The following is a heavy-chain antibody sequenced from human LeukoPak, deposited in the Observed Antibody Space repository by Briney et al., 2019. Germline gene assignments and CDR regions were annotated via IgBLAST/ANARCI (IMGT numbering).Heavy chain of an antibody. D-gene: IGHD3-3*01. V-gene: IGHV3-21*01. J-gene: IGHJ3*02. CDR1: GFTFSSYS. Sequence: GGSLRLSCAASGFTFSSYSMNWVRQAPGKGLEWVSSISSSSSYIYYADSVKGRFTISRDNAKNSLYLQMNSLRAEDTAVYYCARESWSDSVAFDIWGLGTMVIVSS. CDR3: ARESWSDSVAFDI. CDR2: ISSSSSYI.